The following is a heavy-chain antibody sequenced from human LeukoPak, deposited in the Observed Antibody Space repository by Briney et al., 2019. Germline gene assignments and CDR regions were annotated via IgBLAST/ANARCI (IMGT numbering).Heavy chain of an antibody. J-gene: IGHJ4*02. CDR1: GFTFSTYS. V-gene: IGHV3-48*04. CDR3: ARTGTRGDFDY. D-gene: IGHD1-7*01. Sequence: GALRLSCAASGFTFSTYSMNWVRQAPGKGLEWVSYISSSSSTIYYADSVRGRFTISKDNAKNSLYLQMNSLRAEDTAVYYCARTGTRGDFDYWGQGTLVTVSS. CDR2: ISSSSSTI.